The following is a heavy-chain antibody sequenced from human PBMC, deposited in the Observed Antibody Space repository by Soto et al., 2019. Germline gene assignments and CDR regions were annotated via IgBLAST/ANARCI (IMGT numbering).Heavy chain of an antibody. CDR1: GYTFTSYD. D-gene: IGHD3-3*01. CDR2: MNPNSGNT. J-gene: IGHJ4*02. Sequence: ASVKVSCKASGYTFTSYDINWVRQATGQGLEWMGWMNPNSGNTGYAQKFQGRVTMTRNTSISTAYMELSSLRSEDTAVYYCARGYDYDFWSGYYIAFDYWGQGTLGTVSS. CDR3: ARGYDYDFWSGYYIAFDY. V-gene: IGHV1-8*01.